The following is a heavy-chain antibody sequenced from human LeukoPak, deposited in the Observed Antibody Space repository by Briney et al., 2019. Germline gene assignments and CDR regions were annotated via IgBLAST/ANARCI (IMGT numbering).Heavy chain of an antibody. CDR2: ISYDGSNK. CDR3: AKEGRSNWNMGY. V-gene: IGHV3-30-3*01. CDR1: GFTFSSYA. J-gene: IGHJ4*02. D-gene: IGHD1/OR15-1a*01. Sequence: GGSLRLSCAASGFTFSSYAMHWVRQAPGKGLEWVAVISYDGSNKYYADSVKGRFTISRDNSKNTLYLQMNSLRTEDTAVYYCAKEGRSNWNMGYWGQGTLVTVSS.